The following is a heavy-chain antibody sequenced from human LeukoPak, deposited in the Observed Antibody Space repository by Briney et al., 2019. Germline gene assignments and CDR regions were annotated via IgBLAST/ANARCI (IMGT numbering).Heavy chain of an antibody. CDR1: GFTFSSYG. D-gene: IGHD6-13*01. V-gene: IGHV3-30*02. CDR2: IRYDGSNK. J-gene: IGHJ4*02. Sequence: PGGSLRLSCAASGFTFSSYGMHWVRQAPGKGLEWVAFIRYDGSNKYYADSVKGRFTISRDNSKNTLYLQMNSLRAEDTAVYYCAKDYTSYSSSWRFDYWGQGTLVTVSS. CDR3: AKDYTSYSSSWRFDY.